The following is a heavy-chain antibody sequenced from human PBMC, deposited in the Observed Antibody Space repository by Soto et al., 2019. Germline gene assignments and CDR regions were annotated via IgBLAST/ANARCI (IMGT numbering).Heavy chain of an antibody. J-gene: IGHJ4*02. CDR2: INPSGGST. CDR1: GYTFTSYY. CDR3: ARDPPIDYGGNSGLDY. D-gene: IGHD4-17*01. Sequence: QVQLVQSGAEVKKPGASVKVSCKASGYTFTSYYMHWVRQAPGQGLEWMGIINPSGGSTSYAQKFQRRGTMTRDTSTSTVYIELSSLRSEDTAVYYCARDPPIDYGGNSGLDYWGQGTLVTVSS. V-gene: IGHV1-46*01.